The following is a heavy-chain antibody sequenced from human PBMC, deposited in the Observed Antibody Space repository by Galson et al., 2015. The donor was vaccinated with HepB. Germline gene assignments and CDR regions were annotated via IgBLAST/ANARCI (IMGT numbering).Heavy chain of an antibody. Sequence: SLRLSCAASGFTFSNYAMIWVRQAPGKGLEWVSNISGSGISTYYADSVKGRFTISRDNSKNTLYLQMNSLRAEDTAVYYCAKAIIAADDTSSLQYWGQGTLVTVSS. V-gene: IGHV3-23*01. CDR2: ISGSGIST. CDR3: AKAIIAADDTSSLQY. D-gene: IGHD6-13*01. CDR1: GFTFSNYA. J-gene: IGHJ4*02.